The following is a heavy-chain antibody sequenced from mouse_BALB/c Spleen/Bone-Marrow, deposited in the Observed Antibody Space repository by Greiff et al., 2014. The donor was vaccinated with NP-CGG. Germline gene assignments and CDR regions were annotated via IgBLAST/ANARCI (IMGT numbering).Heavy chain of an antibody. CDR2: ILPGSGTT. CDR1: GYTFSSYW. Sequence: QVQLKESGAELMKPGASVKISCKATGYTFSSYWIEWVNQRPGHGLEWIGEILPGSGTTHYNEKFKDKATFTADTSSNTAYMQLSSLTSKDSAVYYCARGGYDTSIFAYWGRGTLVTVSA. D-gene: IGHD2-3*01. J-gene: IGHJ3*01. CDR3: ARGGYDTSIFAY. V-gene: IGHV1-9*01.